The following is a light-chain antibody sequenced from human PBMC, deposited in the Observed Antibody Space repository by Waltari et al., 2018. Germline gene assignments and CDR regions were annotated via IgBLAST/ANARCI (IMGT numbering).Light chain of an antibody. V-gene: IGKV1-39*01. J-gene: IGKJ5*01. CDR2: AAS. CDR1: QNIFNY. Sequence: DIQMTQSPSSLSASVGDRVSITCRSSQNIFNYLNWYQQQPGQAPKLLIYAASSLKTGRPTRCSASGSGTEFTLTINSLQPEDFATYYCQQSYTSPRTFGQGTRL. CDR3: QQSYTSPRT.